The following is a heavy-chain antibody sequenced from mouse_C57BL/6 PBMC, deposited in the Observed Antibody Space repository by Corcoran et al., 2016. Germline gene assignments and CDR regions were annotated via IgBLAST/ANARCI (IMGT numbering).Heavy chain of an antibody. CDR1: GYTFTTYG. D-gene: IGHD2-1*01. Sequence: QIQLVQSGPELKKPGETVKISCKASGYTFTTYGMSWVKQAPGKGLKWMGWINTYSGVPTYADDFKGRFAFSLETSASTAYLQINNLKNEDTATYFCAKGGGNYVDAMDYWVKEPQSPSPQ. CDR3: AKGGGNYVDAMDY. CDR2: INTYSGVP. J-gene: IGHJ4*01. V-gene: IGHV9-3*01.